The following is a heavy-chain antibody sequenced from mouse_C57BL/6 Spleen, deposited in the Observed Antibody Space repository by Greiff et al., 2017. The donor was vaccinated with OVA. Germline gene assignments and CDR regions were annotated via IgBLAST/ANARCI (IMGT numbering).Heavy chain of an antibody. CDR3: ARSFYSNYGGSFAY. V-gene: IGHV1-59*01. J-gene: IGHJ3*01. CDR1: GYTFTSYW. CDR2: IDPSDSYT. D-gene: IGHD2-5*01. Sequence: QVQPQQPGAELVRPGTSVKLSCKASGYTFTSYWMHWVKQRPGQGLEWIGVIDPSDSYTNYNQKFKGKATLTVDTSSSTAYMHLSSLTSEDSAVYYCARSFYSNYGGSFAYWGQGTLVTVSA.